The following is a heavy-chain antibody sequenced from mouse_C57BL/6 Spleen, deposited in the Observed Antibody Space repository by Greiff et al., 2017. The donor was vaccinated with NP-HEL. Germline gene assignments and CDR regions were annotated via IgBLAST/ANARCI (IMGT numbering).Heavy chain of an antibody. J-gene: IGHJ3*01. Sequence: VQLQQSGPELVKPGASVKIPCKASGYTFTDYNMDWVKQSHGKSLEWIGDINPNNGGTIYNEKFKGKATLTVDKSSSTAYLELRSLTSEDTAVYYCVRGEITTVVDRGPAWFAYWGQGTLVTVSA. V-gene: IGHV1-18*01. CDR2: INPNNGGT. D-gene: IGHD1-1*01. CDR3: VRGEITTVVDRGPAWFAY. CDR1: GYTFTDYN.